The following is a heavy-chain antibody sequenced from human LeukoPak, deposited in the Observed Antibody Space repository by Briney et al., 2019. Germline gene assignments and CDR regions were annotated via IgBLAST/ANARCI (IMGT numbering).Heavy chain of an antibody. V-gene: IGHV3-23*01. CDR3: AKEEIMITFGGVIVGDAFDI. Sequence: GGSLRLSCAASGFTFSSYAMSWVRQAPGKGLEWVSAISGSGGSTYYADSVKGRFTISRDNSKNTLYLQMNSLRAEDTAVYYCAKEEIMITFGGVIVGDAFDIWGQGIMVTVSS. CDR1: GFTFSSYA. D-gene: IGHD3-16*02. J-gene: IGHJ3*02. CDR2: ISGSGGST.